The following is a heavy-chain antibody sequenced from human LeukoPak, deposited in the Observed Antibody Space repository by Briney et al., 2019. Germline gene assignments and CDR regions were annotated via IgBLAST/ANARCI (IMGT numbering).Heavy chain of an antibody. D-gene: IGHD1-26*01. CDR2: INHRGST. V-gene: IGHV4-34*01. Sequence: PSETLSLTCAVYGESLSKYYWTWIRQSPGKGLEWIGEINHRGSTNLNPSLMSRVTLSVDTSKHQFSLKLTSVTAADAAVYYCASSVGSTDYWGQGTLVTVSS. CDR3: ASSVGSTDY. CDR1: GESLSKYY. J-gene: IGHJ4*02.